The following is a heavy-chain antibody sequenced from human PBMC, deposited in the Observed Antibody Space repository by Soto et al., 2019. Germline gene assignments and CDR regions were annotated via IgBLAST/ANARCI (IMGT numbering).Heavy chain of an antibody. Sequence: QVQLVESGGGVVQPGRSLRLSCAASGFTFSSYGMHWVRQAPGKGLEWVAVIWDDGSNKYYADSVKGRFTISRDNSKNTLYLQMNSLRAEDTAVYYCARGGVVGTSPGIAVAGESFEDYYFDYWGQGTLVTVSS. CDR3: ARGGVVGTSPGIAVAGESFEDYYFDY. CDR1: GFTFSSYG. J-gene: IGHJ4*02. V-gene: IGHV3-33*01. CDR2: IWDDGSNK. D-gene: IGHD6-19*01.